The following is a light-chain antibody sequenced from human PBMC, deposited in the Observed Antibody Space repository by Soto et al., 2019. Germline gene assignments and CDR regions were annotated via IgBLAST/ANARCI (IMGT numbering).Light chain of an antibody. Sequence: DIQMTQSPSTLSGSVGDRVTITCRASETISCLLALYQQKPGKAPKLLNYMASTLKSGVPSRFSGSGSGTESTLTISSLQPDDFATYYCQRYNSYSEAFGQGTKVDIK. CDR2: MAS. J-gene: IGKJ1*01. CDR1: ETISCL. V-gene: IGKV1-5*03. CDR3: QRYNSYSEA.